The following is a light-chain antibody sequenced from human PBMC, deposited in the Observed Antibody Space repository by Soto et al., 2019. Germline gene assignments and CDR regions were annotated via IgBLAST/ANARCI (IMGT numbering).Light chain of an antibody. V-gene: IGKV3-20*01. CDR3: QPYGSSPWT. J-gene: IGKJ1*01. CDR1: QNVSSNL. CDR2: GAY. Sequence: TVLTQYPGTLSLSPGERATLSGLASQNVSSNLLVWYQQHPGQATRLLIYGAYSRATGITDRFSGSGSGTDFSLTIRRLEPDDFAVYYCQPYGSSPWTFGPGTKVEI.